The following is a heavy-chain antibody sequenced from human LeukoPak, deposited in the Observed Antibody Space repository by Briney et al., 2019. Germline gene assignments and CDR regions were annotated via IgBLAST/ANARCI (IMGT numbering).Heavy chain of an antibody. Sequence: SSETLSLTCTVSGGSISISSYYWGWIRQPPGKGLEWIGSTYYSGSTYYNPSLKSRVTISVDTSKNQFSLKLSSVTAADTAVYYCARHRGASINWFDPWGQGTLVTVSS. V-gene: IGHV4-39*01. CDR1: GGSISISSYY. D-gene: IGHD3-10*01. CDR2: TYYSGST. CDR3: ARHRGASINWFDP. J-gene: IGHJ5*02.